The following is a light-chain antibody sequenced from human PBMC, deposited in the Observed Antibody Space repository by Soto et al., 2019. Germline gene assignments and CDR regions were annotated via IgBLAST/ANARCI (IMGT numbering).Light chain of an antibody. CDR1: QSVSSN. Sequence: EIVMTQSPATLSVSLGERATLSCRASQSVSSNLAWYQQKPGQAPRLLIYGASTRANGIPDRFSGSGSGTEFSLTISSLQSEDFAVYHCQQYNNWASLTFGGGTKVEIK. CDR3: QQYNNWASLT. CDR2: GAS. V-gene: IGKV3-15*01. J-gene: IGKJ4*01.